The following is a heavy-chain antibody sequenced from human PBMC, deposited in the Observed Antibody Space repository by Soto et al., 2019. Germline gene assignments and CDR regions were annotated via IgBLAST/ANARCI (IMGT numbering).Heavy chain of an antibody. V-gene: IGHV3-53*02. J-gene: IGHJ4*02. CDR1: GCTVSTNY. CDR2: IYGGDDT. CDR3: ARRGYYYESSGYYPLFDY. D-gene: IGHD3-22*01. Sequence: EVQLVETGGGLVHPGGSLRLSCAASGCTVSTNYMGWVRQAPGKGLEWVSVIYGGDDTYNADSVKGRFTISRDDSKNMLYLQMSSLRAEDTAVYYCARRGYYYESSGYYPLFDYWGEGALVTVSS.